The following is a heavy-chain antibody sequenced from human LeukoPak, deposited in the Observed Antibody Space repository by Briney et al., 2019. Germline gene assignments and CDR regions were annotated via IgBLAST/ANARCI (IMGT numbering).Heavy chain of an antibody. CDR2: IWYDGSNK. D-gene: IGHD4-17*01. CDR1: GFTFSSYG. V-gene: IGHV3-30*02. CDR3: AKDQGRNTVIGAFDI. Sequence: GGSLRLSCAASGFTFSSYGMHWVRQAPGKGLEWVAVIWYDGSNKYYADSVKGRFTISRDNSKNTLYLQMNSLRGEDTAVYYCAKDQGRNTVIGAFDIWGQGTMVTVSS. J-gene: IGHJ3*02.